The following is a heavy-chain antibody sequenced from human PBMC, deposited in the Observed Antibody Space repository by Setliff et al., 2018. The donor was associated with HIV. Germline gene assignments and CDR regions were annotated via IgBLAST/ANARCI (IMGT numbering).Heavy chain of an antibody. CDR2: INTSGTT. CDR1: GGSISSYY. D-gene: IGHD6-13*01. V-gene: IGHV4-4*09. CDR3: ARGGSRGSWYWDY. Sequence: SETLSLTCTVSGGSISSYYWSWIRQPPGKGLEWIGYINTSGTTNYNPSLKSRVTISVDTSKNQFSLKLRSVTAADTAVYYCARGGSRGSWYWDYWGQGTLVTVSS. J-gene: IGHJ4*02.